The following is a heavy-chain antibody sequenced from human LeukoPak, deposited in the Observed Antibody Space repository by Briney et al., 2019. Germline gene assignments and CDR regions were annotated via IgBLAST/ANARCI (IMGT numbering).Heavy chain of an antibody. D-gene: IGHD7-27*01. CDR1: GFTFSSYA. Sequence: GGSLRLSCAASGFTFSSYAMAWVRQAPGKGLEWVSEISGSGESTYYGGSVKGRFTISRDNSKNTLYLQMNSLRAGDTAIYYCAREHWDFDYWGQGTLVTVSS. CDR3: AREHWDFDY. J-gene: IGHJ4*02. V-gene: IGHV3-23*01. CDR2: ISGSGEST.